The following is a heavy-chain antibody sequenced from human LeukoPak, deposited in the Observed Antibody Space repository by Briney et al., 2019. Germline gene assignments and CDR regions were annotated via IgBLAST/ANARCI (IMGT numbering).Heavy chain of an antibody. V-gene: IGHV4-39*01. CDR1: GGSISSSSYY. CDR3: ARLGGPKSFYYYYYMDV. CDR2: IYYSGST. Sequence: SETLSLTCTVSGGSISSSSYYWGWIRQPPGKGLEWIGSIYYSGSTYYNPSLKSRVTISVDTSKNQFSLKLSSVTAADTAVYYCARLGGPKSFYYYYYMDVWGKGTTVTVSS. D-gene: IGHD2-15*01. J-gene: IGHJ6*03.